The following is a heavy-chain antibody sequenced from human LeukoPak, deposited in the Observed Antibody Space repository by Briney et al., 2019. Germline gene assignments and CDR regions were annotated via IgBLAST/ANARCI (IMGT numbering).Heavy chain of an antibody. CDR2: ISSSGSTI. CDR3: ARDRSGWYSN. V-gene: IGHV3-48*03. J-gene: IGHJ4*02. CDR1: GFTFSSYE. D-gene: IGHD6-19*01. Sequence: PGGSLRLSCAASGFTFSSYEMNWVRQAPGKGLEWVSYISSSGSTIYYADSVKGRFTISRDNAKNSLYLQMNSLRAEDTAVYYCARDRSGWYSNWGQGTLVTVSS.